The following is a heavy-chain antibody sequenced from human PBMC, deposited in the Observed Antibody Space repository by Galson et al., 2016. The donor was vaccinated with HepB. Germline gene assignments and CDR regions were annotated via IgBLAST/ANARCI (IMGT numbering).Heavy chain of an antibody. Sequence: SVKVSCKASGYTFSNYGISWVRQAPGQGLEWMGWISAHNGNTNYAQKVQGRVTMTSDTSTSTAYMELRRLRSDDTAVYYCATDLTFRGIIGHYWGQGTLVTVSS. CDR1: GYTFSNYG. CDR3: ATDLTFRGIIGHY. V-gene: IGHV1-18*01. CDR2: ISAHNGNT. D-gene: IGHD3-16*02. J-gene: IGHJ4*02.